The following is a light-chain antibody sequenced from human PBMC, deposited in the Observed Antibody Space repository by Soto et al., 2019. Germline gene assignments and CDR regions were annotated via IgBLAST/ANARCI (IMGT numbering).Light chain of an antibody. CDR2: GAS. CDR3: QQYNNWPPWT. Sequence: EIVMTQSPATLSVSPGERATLSCRASQSVSSNLAWYQQKPGQAPRLLIYGASTRATGIPARFSGSGSGTEFTLTTSSPLSEDFAVYYCQQYNNWPPWTFGQGTKVEIK. J-gene: IGKJ1*01. V-gene: IGKV3-15*01. CDR1: QSVSSN.